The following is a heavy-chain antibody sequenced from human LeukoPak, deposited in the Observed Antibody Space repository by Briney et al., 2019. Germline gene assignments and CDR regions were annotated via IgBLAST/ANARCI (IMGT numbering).Heavy chain of an antibody. Sequence: SETLSLTCAVYGGSFSGYYWSWIRQPPGKGLEWIGEINHSGSTNYNPSPKSRVTISVDTSKNQFFLKLSSVTAADTAVYYCARGGIAARPYYYYYMDVWGKGTTVTVSS. J-gene: IGHJ6*03. CDR3: ARGGIAARPYYYYYMDV. D-gene: IGHD6-6*01. V-gene: IGHV4-34*01. CDR1: GGSFSGYY. CDR2: INHSGST.